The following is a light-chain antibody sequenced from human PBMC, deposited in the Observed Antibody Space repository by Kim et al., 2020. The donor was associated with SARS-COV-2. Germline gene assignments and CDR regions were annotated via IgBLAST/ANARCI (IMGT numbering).Light chain of an antibody. CDR2: WAS. V-gene: IGKV4-1*01. CDR1: QSIGNY. CDR3: QQFYSRPLT. J-gene: IGKJ2*01. Sequence: DIVMTQSPDSQAVPLGERATIDCRSSQSIGNYLAWYQQKPGQPPKLLISWASTRESGVPDRFSGSGSGADFTLSISSLQAEDVAVYYCQQFYSRPLTFGQGTKLEI.